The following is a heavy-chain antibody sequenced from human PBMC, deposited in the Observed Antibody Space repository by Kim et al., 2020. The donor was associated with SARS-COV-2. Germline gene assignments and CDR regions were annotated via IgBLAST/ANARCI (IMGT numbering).Heavy chain of an antibody. D-gene: IGHD3-16*02. V-gene: IGHV4-39*01. CDR1: GGSISSSSYY. CDR3: ARLGNVWGSYRYYVEADFDY. J-gene: IGHJ4*02. CDR2: IYYSGST. Sequence: SETLSLTCTVSGGSISSSSYYWGWIRQPPGKGLEWIGSIYYSGSTYYNPSLKSRVTISVDTSKNQFSLKLSSVTAADTAVYYCARLGNVWGSYRYYVEADFDYWGQGTLVTVSS.